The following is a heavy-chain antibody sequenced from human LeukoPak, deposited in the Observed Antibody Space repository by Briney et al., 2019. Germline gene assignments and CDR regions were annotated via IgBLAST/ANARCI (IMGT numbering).Heavy chain of an antibody. V-gene: IGHV3-23*01. CDR2: ISGSGGHT. D-gene: IGHD3-22*01. CDR3: AKFRYHSNDNNYIDFNY. CDR1: GFTFSSYA. J-gene: IGHJ4*02. Sequence: PGGSLRLSCAASGFTFSSYAMGWVRQAPGKGPEWVSSISGSGGHTYFADSVKGRFTISRDNSKNTLDLQMNSLKVEDTAVYYCAKFRYHSNDNNYIDFNYWGQGTLVTVSS.